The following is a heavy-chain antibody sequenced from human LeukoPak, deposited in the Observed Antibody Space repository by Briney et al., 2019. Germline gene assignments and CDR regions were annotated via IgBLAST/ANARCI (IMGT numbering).Heavy chain of an antibody. CDR2: INPSGGST. Sequence: GASVKVSCKASGYTFTSYYMHWVRQAPGQGLEWMGIINPSGGSTSYAQKFQGRVTMTRDTSTSTVYMELSRLRSDDTAVYYCARGRYCSGGSCYPLGYWGQGTLVTVSS. J-gene: IGHJ4*02. D-gene: IGHD2-15*01. V-gene: IGHV1-46*01. CDR1: GYTFTSYY. CDR3: ARGRYCSGGSCYPLGY.